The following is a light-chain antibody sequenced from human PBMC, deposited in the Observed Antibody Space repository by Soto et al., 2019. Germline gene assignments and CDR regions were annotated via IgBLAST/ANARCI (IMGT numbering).Light chain of an antibody. CDR2: GAS. V-gene: IGKV3-15*01. CDR3: QQYNNWPPYT. J-gene: IGKJ2*01. Sequence: EIVLTKPPATLSVSPGNRATLSCRASQSVNSDLAWYQQKPGQAPRLLIYGASTRATGTPTRFSGSGSGTEFTLTISSLQSEDFAVYFCQQYNNWPPYTFGQGTKVDIK. CDR1: QSVNSD.